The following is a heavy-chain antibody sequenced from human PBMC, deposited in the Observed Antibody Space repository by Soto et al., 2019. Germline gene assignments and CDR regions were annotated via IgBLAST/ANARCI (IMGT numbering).Heavy chain of an antibody. Sequence: PGGSLRLSCAASGFTFSSYWMHWVRQAPGKGLVWVSRINSDGSSTSYADSVKGRFTISRDNAKNTLYLQMNSLRAEDTAVYYCARDAGSMVRGVYYYYGMDVWGQGTTVTVSS. CDR2: INSDGSST. J-gene: IGHJ6*02. CDR1: GFTFSSYW. V-gene: IGHV3-74*01. D-gene: IGHD3-10*01. CDR3: ARDAGSMVRGVYYYYGMDV.